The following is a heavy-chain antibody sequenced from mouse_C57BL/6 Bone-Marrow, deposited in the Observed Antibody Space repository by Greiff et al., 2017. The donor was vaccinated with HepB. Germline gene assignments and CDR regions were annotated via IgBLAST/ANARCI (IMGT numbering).Heavy chain of an antibody. Sequence: QVQLQQSGAELAKPGASVKLSCKASGYTFTSYWMHWVKQRPGQGLEWIGYINPSSGYTKYNQKFKDKATVTADKSSSTAYMQLSSLTYEDSAVYYCASLREAMDYWGQGTSVTVSS. CDR3: ASLREAMDY. CDR1: GYTFTSYW. V-gene: IGHV1-7*01. J-gene: IGHJ4*01. CDR2: INPSSGYT.